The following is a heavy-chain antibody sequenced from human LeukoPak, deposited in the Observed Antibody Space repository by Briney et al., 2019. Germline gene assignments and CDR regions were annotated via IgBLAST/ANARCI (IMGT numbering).Heavy chain of an antibody. CDR1: GFTFSSYA. CDR2: IASKTDGGTT. V-gene: IGHV3-15*04. CDR3: TTGIRGD. J-gene: IGHJ4*02. Sequence: GGSLRLSCAASGFTFSSYAMNWVRQAPGKGLEWVGRIASKTDGGTTDYAAPVKGRFTISRDDSKNTLFLQMNSLKTEDTAVYYCTTGIRGDCGQGTLVTVSS.